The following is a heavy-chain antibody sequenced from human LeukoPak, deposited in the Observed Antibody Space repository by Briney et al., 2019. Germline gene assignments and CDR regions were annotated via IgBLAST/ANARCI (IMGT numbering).Heavy chain of an antibody. CDR3: ARIFVGRVGYCSSTSCYAFDI. V-gene: IGHV4-39*07. J-gene: IGHJ3*02. CDR1: GGSISSSSFY. CDR2: IHYSGST. D-gene: IGHD2-2*01. Sequence: SETLSLTCTVSGGSISSSSFYWGWIRQPPGKGLEWIGSIHYSGSTYYNPSLKSRVTISVDTSKNQFSLKLSSVTAADTAVYYCARIFVGRVGYCSSTSCYAFDIWGQGTMVTVSS.